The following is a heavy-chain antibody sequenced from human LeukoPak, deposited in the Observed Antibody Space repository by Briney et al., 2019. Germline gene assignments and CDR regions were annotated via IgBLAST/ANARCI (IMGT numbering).Heavy chain of an antibody. V-gene: IGHV1-18*01. J-gene: IGHJ4*02. CDR3: ARDYCSGGSCYFDY. CDR2: ISAYNGNT. Sequence: ASVKVSCKASAYTFTSYGITWVRQAPGQGLEWMGWISAYNGNTNYAQKVQGRVTMTTDTSTTTAYMELGGLRSDDTAVYYCARDYCSGGSCYFDYWGRGTLVTVSS. D-gene: IGHD2-15*01. CDR1: AYTFTSYG.